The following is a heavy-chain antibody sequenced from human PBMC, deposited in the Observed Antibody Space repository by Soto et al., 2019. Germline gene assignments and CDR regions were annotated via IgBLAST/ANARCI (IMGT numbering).Heavy chain of an antibody. V-gene: IGHV1-18*01. J-gene: IGHJ6*03. CDR3: ARVGTGDYYYYYCYMDV. CDR2: ISAYNGNT. CDR1: GYTFTSYG. Sequence: ASVKVSCKASGYTFTSYGISWVRQAPGQGLEWMGWISAYNGNTNYAQKLQGRVTMTTDTSTSTAYMELRSLRSDDTAVYYCARVGTGDYYYYYCYMDVRGKGTTVTVSS. D-gene: IGHD2-8*02.